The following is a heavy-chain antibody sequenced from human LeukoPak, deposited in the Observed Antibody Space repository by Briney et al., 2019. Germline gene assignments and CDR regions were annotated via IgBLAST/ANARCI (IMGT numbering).Heavy chain of an antibody. Sequence: GGSLRLSCAASGFTFSSYWMHWVRQAPGKGLAWVSRINSDGSSTSYADSVKGRFTISRDNAKNTLYLQMNSLRAEDTAVYYCARGEWLDYWGQGTLVTVSS. CDR2: INSDGSST. D-gene: IGHD5-24*01. CDR3: ARGEWLDY. CDR1: GFTFSSYW. V-gene: IGHV3-74*01. J-gene: IGHJ4*02.